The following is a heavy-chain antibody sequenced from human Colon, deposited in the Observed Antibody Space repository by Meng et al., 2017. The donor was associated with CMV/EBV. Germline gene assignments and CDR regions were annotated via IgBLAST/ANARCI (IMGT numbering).Heavy chain of an antibody. CDR1: GGSISSYY. D-gene: IGHD2-21*01. Sequence: GSLRLSCTVSGGSISSYYWTWIRQPPGKGLEWIGFIYDSGSTNYNPSLKSRVTISVDTSKNQFSLKLSSVTAADTAVYYCARNSRYYYYGMDVWGQGTTVTVSS. CDR3: ARNSRYYYYGMDV. V-gene: IGHV4-59*01. J-gene: IGHJ6*02. CDR2: IYDSGST.